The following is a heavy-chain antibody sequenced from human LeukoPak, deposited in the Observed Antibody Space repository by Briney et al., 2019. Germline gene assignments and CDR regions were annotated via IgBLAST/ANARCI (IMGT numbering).Heavy chain of an antibody. V-gene: IGHV1-2*06. J-gene: IGHJ6*02. D-gene: IGHD2-2*02. CDR2: SNPNSGGK. Sequence: SSVKVSCKGSGYTFTCYYMHWVRQAPGQGLERVGRSNPNSGGKNYAQKFQGRVTMTRDTSISTAYMELSRLRSDDTAVYYCARLEYCSSTSCYNYYYYGMDVWGQGTTVTVSS. CDR1: GYTFTCYY. CDR3: ARLEYCSSTSCYNYYYYGMDV.